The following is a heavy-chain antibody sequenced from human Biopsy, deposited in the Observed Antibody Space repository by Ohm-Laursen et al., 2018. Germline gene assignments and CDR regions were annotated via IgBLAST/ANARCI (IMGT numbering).Heavy chain of an antibody. V-gene: IGHV4-39*01. CDR1: GGSISRSSYN. D-gene: IGHD3-10*01. Sequence: SETLSLTCSVSGGSISRSSYNWGWIRLPPGNGLEWIGSMYFSGNTYYNPSLKSRFNITVDTSKNKFSLNLSSVTAADTAVYYCARQGDSGRSFDYWGQGTLVTVSS. J-gene: IGHJ4*02. CDR2: MYFSGNT. CDR3: ARQGDSGRSFDY.